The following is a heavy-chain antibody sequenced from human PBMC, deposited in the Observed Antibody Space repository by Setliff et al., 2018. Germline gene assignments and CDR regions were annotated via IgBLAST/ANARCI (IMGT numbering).Heavy chain of an antibody. CDR2: INNYSFKT. CDR1: GYTFTNYG. V-gene: IGHV1-18*01. CDR3: ARINFYVSSGYYYAPDY. D-gene: IGHD3-22*01. Sequence: GASVKVSCETSGYTFTNYGITWVRQAPGQGLEWMGWINNYSFKTNYPQKFLGRVTVTTDTSTGTAYMELGSLTSDDTAIYYCARINFYVSSGYYYAPDYWGPGTLVTVSS. J-gene: IGHJ4*02.